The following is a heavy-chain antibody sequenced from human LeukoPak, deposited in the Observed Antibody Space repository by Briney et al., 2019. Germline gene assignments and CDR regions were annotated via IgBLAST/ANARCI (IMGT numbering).Heavy chain of an antibody. CDR1: GFTFSSYW. Sequence: GGSLRLSCAASGFTFSSYWMHWVRQAPGKGLVWVLRINSDGSSTSYADSVKGRFTISRDNAKNTLYLQMNSLRAEDTAVYYCARSGMLDYWGQGTLVTVSS. D-gene: IGHD1-26*01. V-gene: IGHV3-74*01. CDR2: INSDGSST. J-gene: IGHJ4*02. CDR3: ARSGMLDY.